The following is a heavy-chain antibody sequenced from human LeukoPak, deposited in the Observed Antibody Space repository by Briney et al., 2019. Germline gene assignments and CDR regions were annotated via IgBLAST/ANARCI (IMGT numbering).Heavy chain of an antibody. Sequence: SETLSLTCAVYGGSFSGYYWSWIRQPPGKGLEWIGEINHSGSTNYNPSLKSRVTISVDTSKNQFSLKLSSVTAADTAVYYCARGGYSYGINWFDPWGQGTLVTVSS. V-gene: IGHV4-34*01. J-gene: IGHJ5*02. D-gene: IGHD5-18*01. CDR2: INHSGST. CDR1: GGSFSGYY. CDR3: ARGGYSYGINWFDP.